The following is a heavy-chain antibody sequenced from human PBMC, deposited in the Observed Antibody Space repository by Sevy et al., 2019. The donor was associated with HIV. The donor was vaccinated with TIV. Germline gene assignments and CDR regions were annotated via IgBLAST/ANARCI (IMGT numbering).Heavy chain of an antibody. CDR3: SKPIYFYDNSGYTGDY. V-gene: IGHV3-23*01. CDR1: GFTFSSHA. CDR2: IGTNGDGR. D-gene: IGHD3-22*01. J-gene: IGHJ4*02. Sequence: GGALRLSCVASGFTFSSHAMNWVRQVPGKGLEWVSSIGTNGDGRYYADSVKGRFTISRDNSKSTLYLQMNSLRAEDTAQFYCSKPIYFYDNSGYTGDYWGQGIRVTVSS.